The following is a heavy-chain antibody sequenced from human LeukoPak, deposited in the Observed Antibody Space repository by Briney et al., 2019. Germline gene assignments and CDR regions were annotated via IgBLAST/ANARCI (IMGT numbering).Heavy chain of an antibody. D-gene: IGHD2-8*02. V-gene: IGHV4-34*01. J-gene: IGHJ6*03. CDR1: GGSFSGYY. CDR2: INHSGST. Sequence: KPSETLSLTCAVYGGSFSGYYWSWIRQPPGKGLEWIGEINHSGSTNYNPSLKSRVTISVDTSKNQFSLKLSSVTAADTAVYYCARHYRWAYYMDVWGKGTTVTISS. CDR3: ARHYRWAYYMDV.